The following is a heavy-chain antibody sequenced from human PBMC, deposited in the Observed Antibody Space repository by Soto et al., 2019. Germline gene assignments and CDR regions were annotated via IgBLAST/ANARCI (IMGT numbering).Heavy chain of an antibody. CDR1: CGSISSYY. Sequence: PSETLSLTCTVSCGSISSYYWTWIRQPPGKGLEWIGYIYYSGSTNYNPSLKSRVAISVDTSKNQFSLKLSSVTAADTAVYYCARGGVGDYVSRHYYYYGMDVWGQGTTVTVSS. CDR3: ARGGVGDYVSRHYYYYGMDV. V-gene: IGHV4-59*01. CDR2: IYYSGST. J-gene: IGHJ6*02. D-gene: IGHD4-17*01.